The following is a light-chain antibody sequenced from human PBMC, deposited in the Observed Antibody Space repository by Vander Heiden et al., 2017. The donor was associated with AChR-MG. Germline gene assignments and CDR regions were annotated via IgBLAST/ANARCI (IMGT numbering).Light chain of an antibody. J-gene: IGKJ1*01. Sequence: DIQLTQSPSSLSASVGDRVTITCRASQSISSYLTWYQQKPGKAPKLLIYDASSLESGVPSRFSGSGSGTDFTLTISRLQPEDFATYYCQQCDGTPWPFGQGTKVEIK. CDR1: QSISSY. V-gene: IGKV1-39*01. CDR2: DAS. CDR3: QQCDGTPWP.